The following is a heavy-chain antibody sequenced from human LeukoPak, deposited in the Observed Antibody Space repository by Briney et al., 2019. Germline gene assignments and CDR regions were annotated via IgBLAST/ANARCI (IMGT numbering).Heavy chain of an antibody. CDR3: ARDESMSSYYYYGMDV. D-gene: IGHD6-6*01. CDR2: ILYDGSNK. V-gene: IGHV3-30-3*01. Sequence: GGSLRLSCAASGFTFSSYAMHWVRQAPGKGLEWVAVILYDGSNKYYADSVKGRFTISRDNSKNTLYLQMNSLRAEDTAVYYCARDESMSSYYYYGMDVWGQGTTVTVSS. CDR1: GFTFSSYA. J-gene: IGHJ6*02.